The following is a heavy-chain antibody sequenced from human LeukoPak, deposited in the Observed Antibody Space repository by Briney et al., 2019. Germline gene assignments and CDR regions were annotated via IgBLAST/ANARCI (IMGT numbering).Heavy chain of an antibody. V-gene: IGHV4-34*01. CDR3: ASRSGSYLQFDY. CDR2: INHSGST. CDR1: GGSFSGYY. D-gene: IGHD1-26*01. Sequence: PSETLSLTCAVYGGSFSGYYWSWIRQPPGKGLEWIGEINHSGSTNYNPSLKSRVTISVDTSKNQFSLKVSSVTAADTAVYYCASRSGSYLQFDYWGQGTLVTVSS. J-gene: IGHJ4*02.